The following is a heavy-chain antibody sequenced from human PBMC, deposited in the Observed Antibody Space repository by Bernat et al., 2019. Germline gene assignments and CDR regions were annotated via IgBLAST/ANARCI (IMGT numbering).Heavy chain of an antibody. D-gene: IGHD2-8*02. Sequence: QVQLVESGGGVVQPGRSLRLSCAASGFTFSSYGMHWVRQAPGKGLEWVAVIWYDGSNKYYADSVTGRFNISRDNCKNTLYLQMNSLRDEDTAVYYCAREYCTGGVCSSFDYWGQGTLVTVSS. V-gene: IGHV3-33*08. CDR2: IWYDGSNK. CDR3: AREYCTGGVCSSFDY. J-gene: IGHJ4*02. CDR1: GFTFSSYG.